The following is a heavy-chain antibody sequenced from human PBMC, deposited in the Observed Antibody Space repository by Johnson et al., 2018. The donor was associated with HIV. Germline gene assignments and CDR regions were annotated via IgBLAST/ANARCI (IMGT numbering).Heavy chain of an antibody. CDR2: ISYDGSNK. V-gene: IGHV3-30*14. CDR3: AREKELRELVGANSNAFDI. J-gene: IGHJ3*02. Sequence: QVQLVESGGGVVQPGGSLRLSCAASVFTFSSYAMHWVRQAPGKGLAWVAVISYDGSNKYYADSVKGRFTLSRDNSKNTLYLQMNRLRAEDTAVYYCAREKELRELVGANSNAFDIWGQGTMVTVSS. D-gene: IGHD1-26*01. CDR1: VFTFSSYA.